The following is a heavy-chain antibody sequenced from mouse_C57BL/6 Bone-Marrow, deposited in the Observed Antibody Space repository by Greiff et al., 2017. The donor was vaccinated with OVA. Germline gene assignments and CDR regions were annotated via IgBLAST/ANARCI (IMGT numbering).Heavy chain of an antibody. Sequence: VQLQQSGPGLVQPSQRLSITCTVSGFSLTSYGVHWVRQSPGKGLEWLGVIWSGGSTDYNAAFISRLSISKDNSKSQVFFKMNSLQADDTAIYYCARMGWLLPLYAMDYWGQGTSVTVSS. D-gene: IGHD2-3*01. CDR2: IWSGGST. CDR3: ARMGWLLPLYAMDY. CDR1: GFSLTSYG. J-gene: IGHJ4*01. V-gene: IGHV2-2*01.